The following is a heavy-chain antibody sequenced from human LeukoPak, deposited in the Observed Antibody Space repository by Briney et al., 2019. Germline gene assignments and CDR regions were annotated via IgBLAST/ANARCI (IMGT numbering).Heavy chain of an antibody. CDR1: VFSFSSYA. V-gene: IGHV3-23*01. J-gene: IGHJ4*02. D-gene: IGHD3-22*01. CDR2: VTGTSSVT. CDR3: ARVPYFYDSTAYFFDF. Sequence: GGSLRLSCAPSVFSFSSYALNWVRQAPGKGLEWGSGVTGTSSVTFSADSVKGRFTVSRDNSKNTLYLQLNSLRAEDTAVYYCARVPYFYDSTAYFFDFWGQGTLVTVSS.